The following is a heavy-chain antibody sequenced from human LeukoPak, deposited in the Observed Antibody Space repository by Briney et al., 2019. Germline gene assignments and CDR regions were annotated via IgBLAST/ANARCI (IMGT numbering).Heavy chain of an antibody. Sequence: AGGSLRLSCAASGFTFSDYYMTWIRQAPGKGLEWVSYISSGGSTIYYADSVKGRFTISRDNAKNSLYLQMNSLRAEDTAVYYCARVTSGSGYYSAYWGQGTLVTVSS. V-gene: IGHV3-11*01. J-gene: IGHJ4*02. CDR2: ISSGGSTI. CDR1: GFTFSDYY. CDR3: ARVTSGSGYYSAY. D-gene: IGHD3-22*01.